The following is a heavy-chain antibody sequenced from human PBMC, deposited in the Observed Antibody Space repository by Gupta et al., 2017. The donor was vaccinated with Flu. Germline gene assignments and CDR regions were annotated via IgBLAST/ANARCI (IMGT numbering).Heavy chain of an antibody. Sequence: QVQLQESGPGLVTTSQTLSLTCTFSGGSISSSDYYWTWMRQPPGKALEWIGYIYHSGSTYSTPSLKSRLTLSIDTSKNQFSLKLSSVTAADTAMYYCRGMTVVDGAIDVWGQGKMVIVSS. CDR3: RGMTVVDGAIDV. D-gene: IGHD6-19*01. V-gene: IGHV4-30-4*08. CDR1: GGSISSSDYY. CDR2: IYHSGST. J-gene: IGHJ3*01.